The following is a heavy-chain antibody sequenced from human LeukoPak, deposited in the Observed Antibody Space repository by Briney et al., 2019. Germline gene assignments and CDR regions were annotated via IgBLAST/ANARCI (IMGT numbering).Heavy chain of an antibody. CDR2: INHSGST. CDR1: GGSFSGYY. D-gene: IGHD6-13*01. Sequence: SSETLSLTCAVYGGSFSGYYWSWIRQPPGKGLEWIGEINHSGSTNYNPSLKSRVTISVDTSKNQFSLKLSSVIAADTAVYYCARGNRDSSTWSAFDIWGQGTMVTVSS. V-gene: IGHV4-34*01. J-gene: IGHJ3*02. CDR3: ARGNRDSSTWSAFDI.